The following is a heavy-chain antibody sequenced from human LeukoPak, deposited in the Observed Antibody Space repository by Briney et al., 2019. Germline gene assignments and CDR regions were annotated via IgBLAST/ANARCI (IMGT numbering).Heavy chain of an antibody. D-gene: IGHD6-13*01. V-gene: IGHV4-30-2*01. CDR1: GGSISSGGYY. CDR2: IYHSGST. CDR3: AREPSSSWYYFDY. J-gene: IGHJ4*02. Sequence: SETLSLTCTVSGGSISSGGYYWSWIRQPPGKGLEWIGYIYHSGSTYYNPSLKSRVTISVDRSKNQFSLKLSSVTAADTAVYYCAREPSSSWYYFDYWGQGTLVTVSS.